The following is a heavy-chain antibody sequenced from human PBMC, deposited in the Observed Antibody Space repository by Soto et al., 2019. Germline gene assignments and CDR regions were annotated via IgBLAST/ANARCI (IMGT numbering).Heavy chain of an antibody. D-gene: IGHD3-22*01. CDR2: ISGSGGST. J-gene: IGHJ3*02. CDR3: AKGLAGYYYDSSGYYYVTAFDI. CDR1: VFTCSSYA. V-gene: IGHV3-23*01. Sequence: WWSLRLSCSASVFTCSSYAMSWFRQAPGKGLEWVSAISGSGGSTYYADSVKGRFTISRDNSKNTLYLQMNSLRAEDTAVYYCAKGLAGYYYDSSGYYYVTAFDIWGQGTMVTVSS.